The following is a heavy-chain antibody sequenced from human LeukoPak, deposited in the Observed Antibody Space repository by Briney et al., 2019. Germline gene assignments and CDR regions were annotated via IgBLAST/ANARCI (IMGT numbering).Heavy chain of an antibody. V-gene: IGHV3-74*01. CDR1: GFTFSSYW. Sequence: QPGGSLRLSCAASGFTFSSYWVHWVRQAPGKGLVWVSRINSDGSSTSYADSVKGRFTISRDNAKNTLYLQMNSLRAEDTAVYYCARVSYYYDSSGPKSDFDYWGQGTLVTVSS. J-gene: IGHJ4*02. D-gene: IGHD3-22*01. CDR3: ARVSYYYDSSGPKSDFDY. CDR2: INSDGSST.